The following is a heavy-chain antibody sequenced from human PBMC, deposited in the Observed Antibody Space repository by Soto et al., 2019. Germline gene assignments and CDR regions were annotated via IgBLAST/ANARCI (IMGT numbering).Heavy chain of an antibody. V-gene: IGHV4-30-2*01. J-gene: IGHJ4*02. D-gene: IGHD3-3*01. Sequence: PSETLSLTCAVSGGSISSGGYSWSWIRQPPGKGLEWIGYIYHSGSTYYNPSLKSRVTISVDRSKNQFSLKLSSVIAADTAVYYCARAGWSAYHTAAFFDFWGQGALVTVSS. CDR1: GGSISSGGYS. CDR3: ARAGWSAYHTAAFFDF. CDR2: IYHSGST.